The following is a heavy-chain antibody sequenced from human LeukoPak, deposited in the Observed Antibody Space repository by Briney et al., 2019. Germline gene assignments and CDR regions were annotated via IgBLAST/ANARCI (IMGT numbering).Heavy chain of an antibody. Sequence: SETLSLTCTVSGGSISSSSYYWGWIRQPPGKGLEWIGSIYYSGSTDYNPSLKSRVTISVDTSKNQFSLKLSSVTAADTAVYYCARLTSYYGMDVWGQGTTVTVSS. V-gene: IGHV4-39*01. CDR3: ARLTSYYGMDV. CDR2: IYYSGST. CDR1: GGSISSSSYY. J-gene: IGHJ6*02.